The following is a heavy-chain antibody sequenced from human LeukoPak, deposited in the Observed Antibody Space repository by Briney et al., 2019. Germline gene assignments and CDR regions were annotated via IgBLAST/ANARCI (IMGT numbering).Heavy chain of an antibody. CDR2: INHSGST. CDR1: GGSFSGYY. CDR3: ARDQSQLYYYYMDV. J-gene: IGHJ6*03. D-gene: IGHD5-24*01. Sequence: SETLSLTCAVYGGSFSGYYWSWIRQPPGKGLEWIGEINHSGSTNYNPSLKSRVTISVDTSKNQFSLKLSSVTAADTAVYYCARDQSQLYYYYMDVWGKGTTVTVSS. V-gene: IGHV4-34*01.